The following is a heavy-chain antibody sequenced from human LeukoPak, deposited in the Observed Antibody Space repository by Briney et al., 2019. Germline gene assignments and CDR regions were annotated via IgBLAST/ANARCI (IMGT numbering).Heavy chain of an antibody. CDR3: ARPRLSSSTWSGKSY. D-gene: IGHD6-13*01. CDR1: GYTFTDYY. Sequence: ASVKVSCTASGYTFTDYYMHWVRQAPGQGLEWMGWINPNSGGTNYAQKFQGRVTMTRDTSISTAYMELSRLRSDDTAVYFCARPRLSSSTWSGKSYWGQGTLVTVSS. V-gene: IGHV1-2*02. J-gene: IGHJ4*02. CDR2: INPNSGGT.